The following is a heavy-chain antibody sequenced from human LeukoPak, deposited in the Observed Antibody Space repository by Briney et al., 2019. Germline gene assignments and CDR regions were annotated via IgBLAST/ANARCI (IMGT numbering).Heavy chain of an antibody. CDR3: ARGRRRAIFGVVITTYYYYYMDV. V-gene: IGHV1-8*01. Sequence: ASVKVSCKASGYTFTSYDINWVRQATGQGLEWMGWMNPNSGNTGYAQKFQGRVTMTRNTSISTAYMELSSLRSEDTAVYYCARGRRRAIFGVVITTYYYYYMDVRGKGTTVTVSS. CDR2: MNPNSGNT. J-gene: IGHJ6*03. CDR1: GYTFTSYD. D-gene: IGHD3-3*01.